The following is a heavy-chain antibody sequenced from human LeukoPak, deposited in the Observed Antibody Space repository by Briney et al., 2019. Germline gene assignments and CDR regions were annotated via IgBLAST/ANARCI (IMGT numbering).Heavy chain of an antibody. J-gene: IGHJ4*02. CDR2: ISSSSSYI. D-gene: IGHD6-19*01. Sequence: PGGSLRLSCVASGFTFNTYTMTRVRQAPGKGLEWVSSISSSSSYIYYADSVKGRFTISRDNAKNSLYLQMNSLRAEDTAVYYCARVIAVAGTAPYYFDYWGQGTLVTVSS. V-gene: IGHV3-21*01. CDR3: ARVIAVAGTAPYYFDY. CDR1: GFTFNTYT.